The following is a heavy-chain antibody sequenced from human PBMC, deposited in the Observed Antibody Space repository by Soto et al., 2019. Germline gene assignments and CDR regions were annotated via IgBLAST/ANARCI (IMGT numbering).Heavy chain of an antibody. Sequence: QVQLQESGPGLVKPSQTLSLTCTVSGGSISSGGYYWSWIRQHPGKGLEWIGYIYYSGSTYYNPSLKSRVTISVDTSNNQCSLKLSSVTAADTAVYYCARGRTYGSGSYRPLSYFDYWGQGTLVTVSS. V-gene: IGHV4-31*03. J-gene: IGHJ4*02. CDR2: IYYSGST. CDR1: GGSISSGGYY. CDR3: ARGRTYGSGSYRPLSYFDY. D-gene: IGHD3-10*01.